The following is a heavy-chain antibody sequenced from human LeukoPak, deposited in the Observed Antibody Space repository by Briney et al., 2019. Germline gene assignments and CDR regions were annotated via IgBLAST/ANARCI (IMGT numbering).Heavy chain of an antibody. J-gene: IGHJ4*02. V-gene: IGHV3-30-3*01. Sequence: GGSLRLSCAASGFTFSSYAMHWVRQAPGKGLEWVAVISYDGSNKYYADSVKGQFTISRDNSKNTLYLQMNSLRAEDTAVYYCAREDAYYDIPLGYWGQGTLVTVSS. CDR3: AREDAYYDIPLGY. CDR2: ISYDGSNK. CDR1: GFTFSSYA. D-gene: IGHD3-9*01.